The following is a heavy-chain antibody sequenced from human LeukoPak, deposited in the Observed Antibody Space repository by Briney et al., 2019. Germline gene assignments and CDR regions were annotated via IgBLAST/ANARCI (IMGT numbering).Heavy chain of an antibody. D-gene: IGHD1-14*01. V-gene: IGHV4-39*07. CDR3: ARDNFNLAVFTTYNWFDP. CDR1: GDSISSSSYY. J-gene: IGHJ5*02. Sequence: SETLSLTCTVSGDSISSSSYYWGWIRQPPGKGLEWIGSVYYSGSTNYNPSLKSRVTISVDTSKNQFSLKLSSVTAADTAVYFCARDNFNLAVFTTYNWFDPWGQGTLVTVSS. CDR2: VYYSGST.